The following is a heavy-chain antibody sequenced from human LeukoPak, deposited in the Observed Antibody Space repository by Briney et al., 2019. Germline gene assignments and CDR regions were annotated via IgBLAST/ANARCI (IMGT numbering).Heavy chain of an antibody. Sequence: ASVKVSCKASGYTFSDYFVHWVRQAPGRGLEWMGWINPNNGGTKYAQKFQGRVTMIRDTSISTTYMELSSLRSDDTAIYYCARDRSSGRDFDHWGQGTLVTVSS. J-gene: IGHJ4*02. CDR1: GYTFSDYF. CDR3: ARDRSSGRDFDH. CDR2: INPNNGGT. V-gene: IGHV1-2*02. D-gene: IGHD6-25*01.